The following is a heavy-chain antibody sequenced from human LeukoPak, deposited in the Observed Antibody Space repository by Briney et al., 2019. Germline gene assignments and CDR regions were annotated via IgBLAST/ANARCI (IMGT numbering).Heavy chain of an antibody. V-gene: IGHV3-21*01. CDR1: GFTFSNAW. D-gene: IGHD1-26*01. J-gene: IGHJ4*02. Sequence: GGSLGLSCAASGFTFSNAWMSWVRQAPGKGLEWVSSISTGSTYIYYADSVKGRFTISRDNAKNSLYLQMNSLRAEDTAVYYCARDGASLGAQFDYWGQGTLVTVSS. CDR3: ARDGASLGAQFDY. CDR2: ISTGSTYI.